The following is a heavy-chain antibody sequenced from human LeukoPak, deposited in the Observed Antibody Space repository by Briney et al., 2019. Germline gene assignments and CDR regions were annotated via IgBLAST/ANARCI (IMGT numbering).Heavy chain of an antibody. Sequence: SETLSLTCTVSGGSISSSSYYWGWIRQPPGKGLEWIGSIYYSGGTYYNASLKSRVTISVDTSKNQFSLKLSSVTAADTAVYYCARIEYSNSIDYWGQGTLVTVSS. V-gene: IGHV4-39*07. CDR3: ARIEYSNSIDY. CDR1: GGSISSSSYY. CDR2: IYYSGGT. J-gene: IGHJ4*02. D-gene: IGHD6-6*01.